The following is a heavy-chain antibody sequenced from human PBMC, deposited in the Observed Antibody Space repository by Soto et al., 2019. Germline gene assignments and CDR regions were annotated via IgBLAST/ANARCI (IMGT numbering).Heavy chain of an antibody. CDR1: GYTLTELS. CDR2: FDPEDGET. CDR3: ANLFLYYDSSGYKQQHDAFYI. D-gene: IGHD3-22*01. V-gene: IGHV1-24*01. Sequence: ASVKVSCKVSGYTLTELSMHWVRQAPGKGLEWMGGFDPEDGETIYAQKFQGRVTMTEDTSTDTAYMELSSLRSEDTAVYYCANLFLYYDSSGYKQQHDAFYIWGQGTMATVPS. J-gene: IGHJ3*02.